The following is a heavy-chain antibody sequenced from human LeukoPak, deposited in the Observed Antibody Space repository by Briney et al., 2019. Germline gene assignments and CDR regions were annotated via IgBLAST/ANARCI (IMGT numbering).Heavy chain of an antibody. CDR1: GYTFTSYG. CDR2: INPSGGST. V-gene: IGHV1-46*01. Sequence: ASVKVSCKASGYTFTSYGISWVRQAPGQGLEWMGIINPSGGSTSYTQKFQGRVTMTRDMSTSTVYMELSSLRSEDTAVYYCARDLGYSDYDYPSSHFDYWGQGTLVTVSS. J-gene: IGHJ4*02. CDR3: ARDLGYSDYDYPSSHFDY. D-gene: IGHD5-12*01.